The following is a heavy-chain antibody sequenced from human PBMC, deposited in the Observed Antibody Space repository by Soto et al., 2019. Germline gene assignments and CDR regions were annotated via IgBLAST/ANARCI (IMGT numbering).Heavy chain of an antibody. Sequence: VQLVESGGGLVQPGGSLRLSCAAFGFTYRSYDMHWVRHVPGKGLEWVSSLGGAGAREYAGSVRGRFTISRDNAKNSLYLQMDSLRVGDTAVYYCTRATFGVGMDLWGQGTPVTVSS. J-gene: IGHJ6*02. CDR3: TRATFGVGMDL. CDR2: LGGAGAR. D-gene: IGHD3-10*01. V-gene: IGHV3-13*01. CDR1: GFTYRSYD.